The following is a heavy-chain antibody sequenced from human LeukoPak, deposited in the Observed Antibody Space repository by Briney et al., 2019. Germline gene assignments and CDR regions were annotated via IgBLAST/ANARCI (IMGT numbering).Heavy chain of an antibody. Sequence: EASVKVSCKASGYTFTGYYLHWVRQAPGQGLEWMGWINPNSGGTNYAQKFQGRVTMTRDTSISTAYMELSRLRSDDTAVYYCARDRGYDSSGYTFDPWGQGTLVTVSS. V-gene: IGHV1-2*02. D-gene: IGHD3-22*01. J-gene: IGHJ5*02. CDR1: GYTFTGYY. CDR3: ARDRGYDSSGYTFDP. CDR2: INPNSGGT.